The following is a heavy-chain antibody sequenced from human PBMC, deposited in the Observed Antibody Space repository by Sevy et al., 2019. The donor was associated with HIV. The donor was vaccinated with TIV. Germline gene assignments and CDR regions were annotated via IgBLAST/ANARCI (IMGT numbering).Heavy chain of an antibody. Sequence: ASVKVSCKASGYTFTSYGISWVRQAPGQGLEWMGWISAYNGNTNYAQKLQGRVTMTTDTSTSTAYMGQRSLRSDDTAVYYCARHADNIVVVPAAHSPNWFDPWGQGTLVTVSS. CDR1: GYTFTSYG. D-gene: IGHD2-2*01. CDR3: ARHADNIVVVPAAHSPNWFDP. CDR2: ISAYNGNT. J-gene: IGHJ5*02. V-gene: IGHV1-18*01.